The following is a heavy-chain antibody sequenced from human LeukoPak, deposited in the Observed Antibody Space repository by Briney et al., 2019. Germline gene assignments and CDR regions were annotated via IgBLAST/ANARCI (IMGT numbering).Heavy chain of an antibody. CDR3: ARGGYVIVRDWFDP. CDR2: INPNSGDT. CDR1: GYTLTGYY. J-gene: IGHJ5*02. D-gene: IGHD3-16*01. Sequence: ASVKVSCKASGYTLTGYYMHWVRQAPGQGLEWMGCINPNSGDTKYAQKFQGRVTMTRDTSMNTAYMELSRLRSDDTAIYYCARGGYVIVRDWFDPLGQGTLVTVSS. V-gene: IGHV1-2*02.